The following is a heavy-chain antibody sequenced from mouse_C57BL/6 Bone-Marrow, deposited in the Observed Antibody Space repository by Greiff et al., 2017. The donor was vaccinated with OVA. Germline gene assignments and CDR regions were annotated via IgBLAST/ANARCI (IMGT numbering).Heavy chain of an antibody. Sequence: LQQSGAELVRPGASVKISCKASGYTFTSYNMHWVKQTPRQGLEWIGAICPGNGATSYNQKFKGTATLTVNKSSRPSYMQLSSLTYEDSAVYVSESSPTTGEGYFEVWGTGTTVTVSS. CDR3: ESSPTTGEGYFEV. D-gene: IGHD1-1*01. J-gene: IGHJ1*03. CDR2: ICPGNGAT. CDR1: GYTFTSYN. V-gene: IGHV1-12*01.